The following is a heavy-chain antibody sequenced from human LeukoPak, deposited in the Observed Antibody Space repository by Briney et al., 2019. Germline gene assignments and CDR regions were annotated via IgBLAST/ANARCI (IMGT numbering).Heavy chain of an antibody. CDR2: IYHSGST. CDR1: GFTFSNSW. D-gene: IGHD2-15*01. Sequence: GSLRLSCAASGFTFSNSWMSWVRQPPGKGLEWIGEIYHSGSTNYNPSLKSRVTISVDKSKNQFSLKLSSVTAADTAVYYCGSLYCSGGSCYSDYWGQGTLVTVSS. V-gene: IGHV4-4*02. J-gene: IGHJ4*02. CDR3: GSLYCSGGSCYSDY.